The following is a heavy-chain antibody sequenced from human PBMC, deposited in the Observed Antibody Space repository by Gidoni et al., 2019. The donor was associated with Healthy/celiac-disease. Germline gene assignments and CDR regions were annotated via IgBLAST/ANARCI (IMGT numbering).Heavy chain of an antibody. J-gene: IGHJ3*02. CDR3: AHTNTAMVMDAFDI. CDR2: IYWDDDK. D-gene: IGHD5-18*01. Sequence: RQPPGKALEWLALIYWDDDKRYSPSLKSSLTITKDTSKNQVVLTMTNMDPVDTATYYCAHTNTAMVMDAFDIWGQGTMVTVSS. V-gene: IGHV2-5*02.